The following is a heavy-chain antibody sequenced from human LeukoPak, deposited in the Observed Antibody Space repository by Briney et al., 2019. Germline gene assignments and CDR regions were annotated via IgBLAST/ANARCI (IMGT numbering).Heavy chain of an antibody. CDR3: ARERTGAWGWLQSTVFDY. CDR2: INPNSGGT. D-gene: IGHD5-24*01. V-gene: IGHV1-2*02. Sequence: GASVKVSCKASGYTFIGYYMHWVRQAPGQGLEWMGWINPNSGGTNYAQSFQGRVTMTRDTSISTAHMELSRLRSDDTAVYYCARERTGAWGWLQSTVFDYWGQGTLVTVSS. CDR1: GYTFIGYY. J-gene: IGHJ4*02.